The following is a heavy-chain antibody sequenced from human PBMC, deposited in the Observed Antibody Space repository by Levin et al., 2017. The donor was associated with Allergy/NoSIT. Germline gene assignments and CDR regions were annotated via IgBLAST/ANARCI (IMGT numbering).Heavy chain of an antibody. CDR3: ARVGYRVY. CDR1: GGTFSSYT. V-gene: IGHV1-69*02. Sequence: KISCQASGGTFSSYTISWVRQAPGQGLEWMGRIIPILGIANYAQKFQGRVTITADKSTSTAYMELSSLRSEDTAVYYCARVGYRVYWGQGTLVTVSS. CDR2: IIPILGIA. D-gene: IGHD3-22*01. J-gene: IGHJ4*02.